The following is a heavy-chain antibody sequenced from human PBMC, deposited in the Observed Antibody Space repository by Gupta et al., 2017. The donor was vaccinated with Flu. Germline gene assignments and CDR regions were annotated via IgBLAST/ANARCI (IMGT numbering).Heavy chain of an antibody. CDR2: ISIAAVDS. CDR3: ATDPSGHYISGSWFGS. D-gene: IGHD3-3*01. CDR1: GFAFSSHA. V-gene: IGHV3-23*01. J-gene: IGHJ5*01. Sequence: EVPLLESGGGLAQPGTSLTLSCSASGFAFSSHAMAWVRQAPGKGLEWVSGISIAAVDSYYGDSVRGRFTPSRDDAKNTLYLQMNNLRAEDTAVYFCATDPSGHYISGSWFGSWGQGTPVTVSS.